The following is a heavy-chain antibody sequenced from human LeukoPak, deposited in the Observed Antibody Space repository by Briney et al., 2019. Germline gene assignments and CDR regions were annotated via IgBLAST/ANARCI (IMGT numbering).Heavy chain of an antibody. CDR1: GGTFSSYA. J-gene: IGHJ3*02. V-gene: IGHV1-69*05. Sequence: SVKVSCKASGGTFSSYAISWVRQAPGQGLEWMGRIIPIFGTANYAQKFQGRVTITTDESTSTAYMELSSLRSEDTAVYYCASVSDSSGSYYLDAFDIWGQGTMVTVSS. CDR3: ASVSDSSGSYYLDAFDI. D-gene: IGHD3-22*01. CDR2: IIPIFGTA.